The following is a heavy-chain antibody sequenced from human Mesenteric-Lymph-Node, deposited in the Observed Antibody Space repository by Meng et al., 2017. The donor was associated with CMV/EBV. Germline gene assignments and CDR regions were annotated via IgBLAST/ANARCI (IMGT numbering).Heavy chain of an antibody. J-gene: IGHJ4*02. CDR1: GGSFSGYY. CDR3: ARRARGGSFEY. CDR2: INHSGST. V-gene: IGHV4-34*01. D-gene: IGHD6-25*01. Sequence: SETLSLTCAVYGGSFSGYYWSWIRQPPGKGLEWIGEINHSGSTNYNPSLKSRVTISVDTSKNQFSLKLSSVTAADTAVYYCARRARGGSFEYWGQGALVTVSS.